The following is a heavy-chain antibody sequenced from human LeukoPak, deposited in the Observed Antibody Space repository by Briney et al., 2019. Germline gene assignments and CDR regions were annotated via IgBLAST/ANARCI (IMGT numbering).Heavy chain of an antibody. Sequence: GGSLRLSCAASGYTLINFEMTWVRQAPGKGLEWVSYISSSGTTIYNADSVTGRFTISRDNAKNSMYLLMNSLRAEDTAVYYCARLSRKFSGSLDYWGQGTLVTVSS. CDR3: ARLSRKFSGSLDY. D-gene: IGHD6-13*01. CDR1: GYTLINFE. CDR2: ISSSGTTI. V-gene: IGHV3-48*03. J-gene: IGHJ4*02.